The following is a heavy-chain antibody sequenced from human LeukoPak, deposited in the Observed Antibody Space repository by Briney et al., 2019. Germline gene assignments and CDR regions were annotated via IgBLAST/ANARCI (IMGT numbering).Heavy chain of an antibody. CDR3: ARGHDILTGYYEN. J-gene: IGHJ4*02. Sequence: SETLSLTCAVYGGSFSGYYWSWIRQPPGKGLEWIGEINHSGSTNYNPSLKSRVTISVDTSKNRFSLKLSSVTAADTAVYYCARGHDILTGYYENWGQGTLVTVSS. D-gene: IGHD3-9*01. CDR1: GGSFSGYY. V-gene: IGHV4-34*01. CDR2: INHSGST.